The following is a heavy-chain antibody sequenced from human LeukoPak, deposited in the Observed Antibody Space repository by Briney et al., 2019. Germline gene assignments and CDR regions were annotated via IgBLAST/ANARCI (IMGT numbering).Heavy chain of an antibody. J-gene: IGHJ6*02. D-gene: IGHD1-26*01. Sequence: MPSETLSLTCAVYGGSFSGYYWSWIRQPPGKGLEWIGEINHSGSTNYNPSLKSRVTISVDTSKNQFSLKLSSVTAADTAVYYCAVVGPPYYYYYGMDVWGQGTTVTVSS. CDR3: AVVGPPYYYYYGMDV. CDR1: GGSFSGYY. V-gene: IGHV4-34*01. CDR2: INHSGST.